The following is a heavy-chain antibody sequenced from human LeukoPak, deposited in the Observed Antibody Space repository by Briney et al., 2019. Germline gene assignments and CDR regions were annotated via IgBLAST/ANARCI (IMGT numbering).Heavy chain of an antibody. Sequence: GGSLRLSCAPSGFTFSDYAMHWVRQAPGRGLEWVALISYDASNQYYADSVKGRFTISRDNSKNTLHLQMNSLRVEDTAVYYCAKERRGWYSENWGQGTPVTVSS. CDR2: ISYDASNQ. V-gene: IGHV3-30*02. CDR1: GFTFSDYA. D-gene: IGHD2-21*01. CDR3: AKERRGWYSEN. J-gene: IGHJ4*02.